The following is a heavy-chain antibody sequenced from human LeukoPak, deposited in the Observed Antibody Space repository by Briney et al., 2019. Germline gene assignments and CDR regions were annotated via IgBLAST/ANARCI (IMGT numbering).Heavy chain of an antibody. D-gene: IGHD3-3*01. J-gene: IGHJ4*02. CDR1: GYTFTSYG. CDR2: ISAYNGNT. CDR3: ARDPSYYDFWSGYYRHYFDY. V-gene: IGHV1-18*01. Sequence: ASVKVSCTASGYTFTSYGISWVRQAPGQGLEWMGWISAYNGNTNYAQKLQGRVTMTTDTSTSTAYMELRSLRSDDTAVYYCARDPSYYDFWSGYYRHYFDYWGQGTLVTVSS.